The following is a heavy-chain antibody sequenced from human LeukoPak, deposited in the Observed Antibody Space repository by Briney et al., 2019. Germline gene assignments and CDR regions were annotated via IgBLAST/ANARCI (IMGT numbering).Heavy chain of an antibody. J-gene: IGHJ6*04. Sequence: ASVKVSCKASGYIFKSYGVNWVRQAPGQGLEWVGWISGFNGKTDYAQGFEGRVTMTRDTSTNTAYMELRSLRSEDTAVYYCARSGILVTGVRMDVWGKGTTVIVSS. D-gene: IGHD4-23*01. CDR1: GYIFKSYG. CDR2: ISGFNGKT. V-gene: IGHV1-18*01. CDR3: ARSGILVTGVRMDV.